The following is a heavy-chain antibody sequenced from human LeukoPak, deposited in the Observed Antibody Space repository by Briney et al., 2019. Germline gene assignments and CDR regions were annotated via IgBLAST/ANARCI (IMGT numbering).Heavy chain of an antibody. V-gene: IGHV1-2*02. J-gene: IGHJ4*02. CDR3: AREIRGTYYSSPPYFDY. D-gene: IGHD3-22*01. CDR2: INPNSGGT. Sequence: ASVKVSFKASGYTFTGYYMHWVRQAPGQGLEWMGWINPNSGGTNYAQKFQGRVTMTRDTSISTAYMELSRLRSDDTAVYYCAREIRGTYYSSPPYFDYWRQGTLVTVSS. CDR1: GYTFTGYY.